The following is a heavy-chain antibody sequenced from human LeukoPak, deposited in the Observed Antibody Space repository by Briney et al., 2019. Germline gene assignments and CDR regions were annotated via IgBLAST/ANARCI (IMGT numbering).Heavy chain of an antibody. J-gene: IGHJ3*02. CDR1: GGTFSSYA. V-gene: IGHV1-69*05. Sequence: SEKVSCKASGGTFSSYAISWVRQAPGQGLEWMGGIIPIFGTANYAQKFQGRVTITTDESTSTAYMELSSLRSEDTAVYYCVTVREDAFDIWGQGTMVTVSS. CDR3: VTVREDAFDI. D-gene: IGHD1-1*01. CDR2: IIPIFGTA.